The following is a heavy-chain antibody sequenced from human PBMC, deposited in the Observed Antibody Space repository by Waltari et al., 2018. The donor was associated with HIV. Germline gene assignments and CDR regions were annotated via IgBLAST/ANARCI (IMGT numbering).Heavy chain of an antibody. Sequence: QVQLVQSGAEVKKPGASVTVSCKASGYTFTGYYMHWVRQAPGQGLEWMGWINPTSGGTNYAQKFQGRVPMTRDTSISTAYMELSRLRSDDTAVYYCARGLVGAGFGMDVWGQGTTVTVSS. CDR2: INPTSGGT. J-gene: IGHJ6*02. CDR3: ARGLVGAGFGMDV. CDR1: GYTFTGYY. V-gene: IGHV1-2*02. D-gene: IGHD2-15*01.